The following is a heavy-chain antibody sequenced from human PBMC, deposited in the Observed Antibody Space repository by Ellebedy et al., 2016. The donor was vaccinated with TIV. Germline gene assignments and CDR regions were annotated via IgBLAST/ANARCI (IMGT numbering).Heavy chain of an antibody. CDR1: GFTFSDYG. J-gene: IGHJ4*02. CDR2: MRYDGSNK. CDR3: AKFPYYYDSSGYSF. Sequence: GESLKISCAAFGFTFSDYGMHWVRQAPGKGLEWVAFMRYDGSNKYYADSVKGRFTISRDNSKNTLYLRMNSLRAEDTAVYYCAKFPYYYDSSGYSFWGQGTLVTVSS. V-gene: IGHV3-30*02. D-gene: IGHD3-22*01.